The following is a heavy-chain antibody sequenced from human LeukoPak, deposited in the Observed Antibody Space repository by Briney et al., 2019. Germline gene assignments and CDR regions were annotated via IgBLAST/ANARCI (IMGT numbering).Heavy chain of an antibody. CDR1: GYTFTSYG. D-gene: IGHD6-6*01. CDR3: ARASSSSSRGNWFDP. J-gene: IGHJ5*02. CDR2: ISAYNGNT. Sequence: ASVKDSCKASGYTFTSYGISWVRQAPGQGLEWMGWISAYNGNTNYAQKLQGRVTMTTDTSTSTAYMELRSLRSDDTAVYYCARASSSSSRGNWFDPWGQGTLVTVSS. V-gene: IGHV1-18*01.